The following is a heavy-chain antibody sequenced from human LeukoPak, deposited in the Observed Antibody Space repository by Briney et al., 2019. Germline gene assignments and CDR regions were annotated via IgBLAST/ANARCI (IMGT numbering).Heavy chain of an antibody. CDR3: ARDGGYVDIVAKLGYYFDY. CDR2: ISSSSSTI. V-gene: IGHV3-48*01. J-gene: IGHJ4*02. CDR1: GFTFSSYS. Sequence: GGSLRLSCAASGFTFSSYSMNWVRQAPGKGLEWVSYISSSSSTIYYADSVKGRFTISRDNAKNSLYLQMNSLRAEGTAVYYCARDGGYVDIVAKLGYYFDYWGQGTLVTVSS. D-gene: IGHD5-12*01.